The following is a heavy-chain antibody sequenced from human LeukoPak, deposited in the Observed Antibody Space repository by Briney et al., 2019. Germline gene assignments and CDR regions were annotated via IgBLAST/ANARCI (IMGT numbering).Heavy chain of an antibody. CDR1: GYSFSDYY. Sequence: ASVKVSCKASGYSFSDYYLHWVRQAPGQGLEWMGWINPNSGGISNAQKFQGRVTMTRDTSISTVYMELSRLKSDDTAVYFCARAIVRGDAFDIWGQGTVVTVSS. D-gene: IGHD3-10*01. J-gene: IGHJ3*02. V-gene: IGHV1-2*02. CDR2: INPNSGGI. CDR3: ARAIVRGDAFDI.